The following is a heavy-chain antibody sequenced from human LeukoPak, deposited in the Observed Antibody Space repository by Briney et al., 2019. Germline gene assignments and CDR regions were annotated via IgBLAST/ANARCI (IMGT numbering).Heavy chain of an antibody. V-gene: IGHV3-23*01. Sequence: PGGSLRLSCAASGFTFSSYAMSWVRQAPGKGLEWVSAISGSGGNTYYANSVKGRFTISRDNSKNTLYLQMNSLRAEDTAVYYCAGGGGTAYSSSWFDCWGQGSLVTVSS. CDR3: AGGGGTAYSSSWFDC. CDR1: GFTFSSYA. CDR2: ISGSGGNT. J-gene: IGHJ4*02. D-gene: IGHD6-13*01.